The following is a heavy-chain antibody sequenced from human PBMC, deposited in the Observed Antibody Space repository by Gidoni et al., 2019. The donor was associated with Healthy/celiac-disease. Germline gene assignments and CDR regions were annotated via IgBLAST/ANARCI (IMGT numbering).Heavy chain of an antibody. V-gene: IGHV3-11*05. CDR3: ARRYSGYDSYYYYYMDV. CDR2: ISSSSSYT. D-gene: IGHD5-12*01. Sequence: QVQLVASGGGLVKPGGSLRLSCAASGFTFSDYYMSWIRQAPGKGLEWVSYISSSSSYTNYADSVKGRFTISRDNAKNSLYLQMNSLRAEDTAVYYCARRYSGYDSYYYYYMDVWGKGTTVTVSS. CDR1: GFTFSDYY. J-gene: IGHJ6*03.